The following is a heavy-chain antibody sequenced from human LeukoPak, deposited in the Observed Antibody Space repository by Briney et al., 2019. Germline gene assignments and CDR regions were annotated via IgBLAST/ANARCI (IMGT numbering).Heavy chain of an antibody. D-gene: IGHD2-15*01. V-gene: IGHV4-59*11. CDR3: ARVFIAEYYYYYMDV. CDR2: IYYSGST. Sequence: PSETLSLTCTVSGGSISSHYWLWLRQPRGKAREGIGYIYYSGSTNYNPSLKSRVTISVDTSKNQFSLKLSSVTAADTAVYYCARVFIAEYYYYYMDVWGKGTTVTVSS. CDR1: GGSISSHY. J-gene: IGHJ6*03.